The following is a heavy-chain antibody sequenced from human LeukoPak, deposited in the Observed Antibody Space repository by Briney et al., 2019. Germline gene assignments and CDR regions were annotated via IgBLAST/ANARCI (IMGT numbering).Heavy chain of an antibody. CDR3: ARGGYCGGDCYENDAFDI. J-gene: IGHJ3*02. CDR1: GGSISSSNW. CDR2: INHSGST. V-gene: IGHV4-4*02. D-gene: IGHD2-21*02. Sequence: PSETLSLTCAVSGGSISSSNWWSWIRQPPGKGLEWIGEINHSGSTNYNPSLKSRVTISLDTSKNQFSLKLSSVTAADTAVYYCARGGYCGGDCYENDAFDIWGQGTMVTVSS.